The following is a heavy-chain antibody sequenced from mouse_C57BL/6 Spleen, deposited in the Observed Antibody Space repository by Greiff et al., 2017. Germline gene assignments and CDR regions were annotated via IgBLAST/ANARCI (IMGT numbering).Heavy chain of an antibody. V-gene: IGHV1-69*01. CDR3: ARWDSNYAMDY. CDR2: IDPSDSYT. J-gene: IGHJ4*01. Sequence: VQLQQPGAELVMPGASVKLSCKASGYTFTSYWMHWVKQRPGQGLEWIGEIDPSDSYTNYNQKFKGKSTLTGDKSSSTAYMQLSSLTSEDSAVYYCARWDSNYAMDYWGQGTSVTVSS. CDR1: GYTFTSYW. D-gene: IGHD2-5*01.